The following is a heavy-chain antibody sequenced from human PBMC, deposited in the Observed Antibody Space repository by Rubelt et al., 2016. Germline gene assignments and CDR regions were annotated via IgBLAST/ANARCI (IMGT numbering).Heavy chain of an antibody. CDR3: ARGPFDI. CDR2: IYYSGGT. CDR1: GGSFSGYY. V-gene: IGHV4-34*01. Sequence: QVQLQQWGAGLLKPSETLSLTCAVYGGSFSGYYWGWIRQPPGKGLEWIGSIYYSGGTYYNPSLMGRVTIAVDTSKNQFSRKLSSVTAADTAVYYCARGPFDIWGQGTMVTVSS. J-gene: IGHJ3*02.